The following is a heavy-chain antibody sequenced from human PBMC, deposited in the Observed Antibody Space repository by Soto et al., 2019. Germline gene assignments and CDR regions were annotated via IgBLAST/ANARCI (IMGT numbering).Heavy chain of an antibody. J-gene: IGHJ3*01. V-gene: IGHV4-39*01. CDR3: ARRLIDNRNQGHALDF. CDR2: IYYNGDT. CDR1: GGSVSSGNYF. D-gene: IGHD1-20*01. Sequence: QLQLQESGLGLVKPAETLSLKCAVSGGSVSSGNYFWGWIRKPPGKGLEWIGNIYYNGDTYYSPSVKSRVTMSVDTAQNQFSLRLTSVTAADTAVYYCARRLIDNRNQGHALDFWGQGTVVTVSS.